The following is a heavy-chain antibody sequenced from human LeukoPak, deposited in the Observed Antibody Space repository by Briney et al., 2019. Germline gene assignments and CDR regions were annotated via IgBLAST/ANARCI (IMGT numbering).Heavy chain of an antibody. V-gene: IGHV3-23*01. D-gene: IGHD2-21*02. J-gene: IGHJ6*02. CDR2: ISGSGGST. CDR3: AKVVVTATNIYYYYGMDV. Sequence: GGSLRLSCAASGFTFSNAWMNWVRQAPGKGLEWVSAISGSGGSTYYADSVKGRFTISRDNSKNTLYLQMNSLRAEDTAVYYCAKVVVTATNIYYYYGMDVWGQGTTVTVSS. CDR1: GFTFSNAW.